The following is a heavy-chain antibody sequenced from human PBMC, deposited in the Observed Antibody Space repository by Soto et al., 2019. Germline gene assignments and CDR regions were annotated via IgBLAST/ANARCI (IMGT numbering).Heavy chain of an antibody. CDR2: ISVYNGNT. CDR1: GYTFSGYG. CDR3: ARGVAAVDDDYAMSV. Sequence: ASVKVSCKESGYTFSGYGLRWVRQAPGQGLEWMGWISVYNGNTINAQKLKGRVPMTTDTSTSTAFMELRSLRSDDTAVYYCARGVAAVDDDYAMSVRGQRATVTVSS. D-gene: IGHD6-13*01. V-gene: IGHV1-18*04. J-gene: IGHJ6*01.